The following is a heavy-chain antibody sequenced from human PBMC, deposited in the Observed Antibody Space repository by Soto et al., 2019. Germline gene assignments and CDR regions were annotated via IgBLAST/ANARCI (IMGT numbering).Heavy chain of an antibody. J-gene: IGHJ4*02. D-gene: IGHD1-26*01. CDR3: ARARIVGAPNDY. Sequence: SETLSLTCTVSGGSISSGDYYWSWIRQPPGKGLEWIGYIYYSGSTYYNPSLKSRVTISVDTSKNQFSLKLSSVTAADTAVYYCARARIVGAPNDYWGQGTLVTVSS. CDR2: IYYSGST. CDR1: GGSISSGDYY. V-gene: IGHV4-30-4*01.